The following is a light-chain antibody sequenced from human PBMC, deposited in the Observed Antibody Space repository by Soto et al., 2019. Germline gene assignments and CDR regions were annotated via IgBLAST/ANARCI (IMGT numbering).Light chain of an antibody. CDR2: AAS. CDR3: QQGYSSYT. J-gene: IGKJ2*01. Sequence: DIQMTQSPSSLSASVGNRVTITCRASQSITTYLNWYQQKPGKAPKLLIYAASSLQSGVPSRFSGSGSGTDFTLTINSLQPEDFETYYCQQGYSSYTFGQGTKVEMK. CDR1: QSITTY. V-gene: IGKV1-39*01.